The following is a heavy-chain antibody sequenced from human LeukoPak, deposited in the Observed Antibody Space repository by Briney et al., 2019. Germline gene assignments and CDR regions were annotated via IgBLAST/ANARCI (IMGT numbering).Heavy chain of an antibody. CDR2: IYYSRST. Sequence: PSETLSLTCTVSGGSISSSSYYWGWIRQPPGKGLEWIGSIYYSRSTYYNPSLKSRVTISVDTSKNQFSLKLSSVTAADTAVYYCASRGYSYGRPDYWGQGTLVTVSS. D-gene: IGHD5-18*01. J-gene: IGHJ4*02. CDR1: GGSISSSSYY. V-gene: IGHV4-39*01. CDR3: ASRGYSYGRPDY.